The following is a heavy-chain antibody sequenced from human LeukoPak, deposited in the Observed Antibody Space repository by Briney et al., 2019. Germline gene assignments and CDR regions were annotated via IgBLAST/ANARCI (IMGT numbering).Heavy chain of an antibody. CDR2: ISGSGGST. D-gene: IGHD6-19*01. V-gene: IGHV3-23*01. CDR1: GFTFSSYA. J-gene: IGHJ4*02. CDR3: AKVNSSGWRPFAY. Sequence: GGCVRLSCAASGFTFSSYAMTWVRQAPGKGLEWVSGISGSGGSTYYADSVKGRPTISRDNSKNTLYLQMNSLRAEDTAVYYCAKVNSSGWRPFAYWDQGTVATVSS.